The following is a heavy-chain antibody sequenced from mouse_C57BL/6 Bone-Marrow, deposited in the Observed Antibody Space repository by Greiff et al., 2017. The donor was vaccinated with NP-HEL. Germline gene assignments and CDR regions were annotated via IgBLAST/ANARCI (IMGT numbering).Heavy chain of an antibody. CDR1: GFSLTSYG. D-gene: IGHD2-4*01. V-gene: IGHV2-2*01. CDR2: IWSGGST. J-gene: IGHJ4*01. CDR3: ARGGLRPYYDAMDY. Sequence: VKLMESGPGLVQPSQSLSITCTVSGFSLTSYGVHWVRQSPGTGLEWLGVIWSGGSTDYNAAFISRLSISKDNSKSQVFFKMNSLQADDTAIYYCARGGLRPYYDAMDYWGQGTSVTVSS.